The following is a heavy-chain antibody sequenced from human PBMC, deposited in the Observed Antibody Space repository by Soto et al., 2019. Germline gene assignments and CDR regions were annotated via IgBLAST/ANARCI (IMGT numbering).Heavy chain of an antibody. V-gene: IGHV4-61*01. D-gene: IGHD3-10*01. J-gene: IGHJ5*02. CDR1: GGSVSSGSYY. CDR2: IHYSGST. Sequence: SETLSLTCNASGGSVSSGSYYWSWIRQPPGKGLEWIGYIHYSGSTNYNPSLKSRVTMSVDTSKNQFSLKLSSVTAADTAVYYCAKEGFPFDPWGQGTLVTVSS. CDR3: AKEGFPFDP.